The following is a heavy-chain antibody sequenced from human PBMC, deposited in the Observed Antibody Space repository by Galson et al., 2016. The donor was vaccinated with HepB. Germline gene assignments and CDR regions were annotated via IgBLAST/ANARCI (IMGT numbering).Heavy chain of an antibody. V-gene: IGHV3-66*01. Sequence: SLRLSCAVSGFTFRNYGMAWVRQAPGKGLEWVSLIYSVGTTHYADSVKGRFTMSRDSSKNTVYLQMNSLRGDDTAVYFCARNPGGGPTHGYWGQGTLVTVS. J-gene: IGHJ4*02. CDR1: GFTFRNYG. D-gene: IGHD3-16*01. CDR2: IYSVGTT. CDR3: ARNPGGGPTHGY.